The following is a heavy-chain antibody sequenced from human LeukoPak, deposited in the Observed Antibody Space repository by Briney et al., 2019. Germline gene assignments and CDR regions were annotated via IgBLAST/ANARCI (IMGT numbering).Heavy chain of an antibody. J-gene: IGHJ4*02. CDR3: ARGGRGTIIMLVVAALDY. D-gene: IGHD3-22*01. CDR1: GFTFTSYS. CDR2: ISRSGNYI. V-gene: IGHV3-21*01. Sequence: GGSLRLSCAASGFTFTSYSMNWVRQAPGKGLEWVSSISRSGNYIYYADSVKGRFTLSRDNDRNSLYMQMNSLRAEDTAVYYCARGGRGTIIMLVVAALDYWGQGTLVTVSS.